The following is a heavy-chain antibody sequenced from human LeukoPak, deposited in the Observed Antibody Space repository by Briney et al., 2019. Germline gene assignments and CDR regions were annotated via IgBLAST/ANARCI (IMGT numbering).Heavy chain of an antibody. D-gene: IGHD4-17*01. CDR1: SVSGYY. CDR3: ARTTVTEMYYFDY. CDR2: INHSGST. J-gene: IGHJ4*02. Sequence: SETLSLTCAIGSVSGYYWNWIRQPPGKGLEWIGEINHSGSTNYNPSLKSRVTISIDTSKNQFSLKLTSATAADTAVYYCARTTVTEMYYFDYWGQGTLVTVSS. V-gene: IGHV4-34*01.